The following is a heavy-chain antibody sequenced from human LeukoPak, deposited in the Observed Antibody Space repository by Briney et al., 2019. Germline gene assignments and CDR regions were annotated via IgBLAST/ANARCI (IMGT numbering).Heavy chain of an antibody. D-gene: IGHD3-16*01. CDR3: ARDWAPGPYYFDY. V-gene: IGHV1-2*02. CDR1: GYLFSGFY. J-gene: IGHJ4*02. CDR2: INPNSGGT. Sequence: ASVKVSCKTSGYLFSGFYIHWVRQAPGQGLEWMGWINPNSGGTNYAQKFQGRVTMTRDTSISTAYMELSRLRSDDTAVYYCARDWAPGPYYFDYWGQGTLVTVSS.